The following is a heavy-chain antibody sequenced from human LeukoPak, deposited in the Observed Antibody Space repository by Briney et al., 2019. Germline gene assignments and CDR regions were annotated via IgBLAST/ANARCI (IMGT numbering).Heavy chain of an antibody. Sequence: GGSLRLSCAASGFTFSSYRMHWVRQVPGKGLEWVAVIWYDGSNKYYADSVKGRFTISRDNSKNTLYLQMNSLRAEDTAVYYCARDPEWELLYFDYWGQGTLVTVSS. V-gene: IGHV3-33*01. CDR3: ARDPEWELLYFDY. D-gene: IGHD1-26*01. J-gene: IGHJ4*02. CDR1: GFTFSSYR. CDR2: IWYDGSNK.